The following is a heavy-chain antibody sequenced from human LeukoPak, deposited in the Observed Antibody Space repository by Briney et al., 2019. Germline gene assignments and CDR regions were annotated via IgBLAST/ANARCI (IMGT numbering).Heavy chain of an antibody. CDR1: GFTFSSYE. V-gene: IGHV3-48*03. CDR3: AKVPYYDFWSGYPSYVDV. CDR2: ISSSGSTI. D-gene: IGHD3-3*01. J-gene: IGHJ6*03. Sequence: TGGSLRLSCAASGFTFSSYEMNWVRQAPGKGLEWVSYISSSGSTIYYADSVKGRFTISRDNAKISLYLKMNSLRVEDTAVYYCAKVPYYDFWSGYPSYVDVWGKETTVTVS.